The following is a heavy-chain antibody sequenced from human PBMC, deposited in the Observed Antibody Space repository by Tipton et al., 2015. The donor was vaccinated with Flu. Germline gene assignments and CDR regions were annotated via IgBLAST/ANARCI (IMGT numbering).Heavy chain of an antibody. CDR2: INPNSGGT. D-gene: IGHD6-13*01. Sequence: QVQLVQSGPEVKKPGASVKVSCKASGYTFTGYYMHWVRQAPGQGLEWMGWINPNSGGTNSAQKFQGRVTMTRDTSISTAYMELSSLRSEDMAVYYCARSIAAAGSGWFDPWGQGTLVTVSS. J-gene: IGHJ5*02. CDR3: ARSIAAAGSGWFDP. CDR1: GYTFTGYY. V-gene: IGHV1-2*02.